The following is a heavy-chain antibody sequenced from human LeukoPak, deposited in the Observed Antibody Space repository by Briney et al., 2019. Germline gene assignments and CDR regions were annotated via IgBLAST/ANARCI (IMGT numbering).Heavy chain of an antibody. Sequence: ASVKVSCKASGGTFSSYAISWVRQAPGQGLEWMGGFDPEDGETIYAQKFQGRVTMTEDTSTDTAYMELSSLRSEDTAVYYCATVNCSSTSCPSDDYMDVWGKGTTVTVSS. CDR2: FDPEDGET. J-gene: IGHJ6*03. D-gene: IGHD2-2*01. CDR3: ATVNCSSTSCPSDDYMDV. CDR1: GGTFSSYA. V-gene: IGHV1-24*01.